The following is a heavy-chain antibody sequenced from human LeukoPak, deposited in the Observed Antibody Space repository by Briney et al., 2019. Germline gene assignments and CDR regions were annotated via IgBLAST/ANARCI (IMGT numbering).Heavy chain of an antibody. J-gene: IGHJ4*02. CDR3: ATNPGYYYDSSGYIGSGY. V-gene: IGHV4-39*07. CDR1: GGSISSSSYY. CDR2: IYYSGST. D-gene: IGHD3-22*01. Sequence: SETLSLTCTVSGGSISSSSYYWGWIRQPPGKGLEWIGSIYYSGSTYYNPSLKSRVTILVDTSKNQFSLKLSSVTAADTAVYYCATNPGYYYDSSGYIGSGYWGQGTLVTVSS.